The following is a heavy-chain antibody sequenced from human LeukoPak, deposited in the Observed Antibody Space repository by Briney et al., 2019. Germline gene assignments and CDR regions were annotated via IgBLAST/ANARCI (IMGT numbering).Heavy chain of an antibody. CDR2: IYYSGTT. D-gene: IGHD6-25*01. V-gene: IGHV4-59*01. Sequence: SETLSLTCSVSGGSISGYYWSWIRQPPGKGLEWIGYIYYSGTTNYNPSLKSRVTISVDTSKNQFSLKLSSVTAADTAVYYCARDGRERTAGAFDIWGQGTMVTVSS. CDR1: GGSISGYY. CDR3: ARDGRERTAGAFDI. J-gene: IGHJ3*02.